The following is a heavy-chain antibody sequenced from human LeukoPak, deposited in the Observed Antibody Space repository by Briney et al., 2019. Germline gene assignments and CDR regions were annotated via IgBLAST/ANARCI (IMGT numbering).Heavy chain of an antibody. J-gene: IGHJ4*02. CDR2: IYHSGST. V-gene: IGHV4-4*02. D-gene: IGHD4-11*01. CDR1: GGSISSSNW. Sequence: SETLSLTCAVSGGSISSSNWWSWVRQPPGKGLEWIGEIYHSGSTNYNPSLKSRVTISVDKSKNQFSLKLSSVTAADTAVYYCARDRGEDYSNYRRVFDYWGQGTLVTVSS. CDR3: ARDRGEDYSNYRRVFDY.